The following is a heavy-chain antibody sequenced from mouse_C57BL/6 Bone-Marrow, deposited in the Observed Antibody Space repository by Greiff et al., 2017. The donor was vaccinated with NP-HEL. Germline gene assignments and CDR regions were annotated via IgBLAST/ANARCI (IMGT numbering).Heavy chain of an antibody. D-gene: IGHD1-1*01. V-gene: IGHV1-54*01. CDR1: GYAFTNYL. J-gene: IGHJ1*03. Sequence: QVQLQQSGAELVRPGTSVKVSCKASGYAFTNYLIEWVKQRPGQGLEWIGVINPGSGGTNYNEKFKGKATLTADKSSSTAYMQLSSLTSEDSAVYFCARGGATVVATPYWYFDVWGTGTTVTVSS. CDR2: INPGSGGT. CDR3: ARGGATVVATPYWYFDV.